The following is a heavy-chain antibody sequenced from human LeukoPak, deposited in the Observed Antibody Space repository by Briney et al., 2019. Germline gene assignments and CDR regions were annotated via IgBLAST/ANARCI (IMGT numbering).Heavy chain of an antibody. CDR2: IRYDGSNK. V-gene: IGHV3-30*02. CDR3: AKDQGYSYGTYYFDY. Sequence: GGSLRLSCAASGFTFSSYGMHWVRQAPGKGLEWVAFIRYDGSNKYYAGSVRGRFTISRDNSKNTLYLQMNSLRAEDTAVYYCAKDQGYSYGTYYFDYWGQGTLVTVSS. CDR1: GFTFSSYG. J-gene: IGHJ4*02. D-gene: IGHD5-18*01.